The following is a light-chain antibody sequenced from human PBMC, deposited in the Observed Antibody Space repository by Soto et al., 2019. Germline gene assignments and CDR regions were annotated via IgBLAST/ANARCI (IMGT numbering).Light chain of an antibody. CDR2: DAS. Sequence: DIQMTQSPSTLSASVGDRVTIPCRASQSMNDWLAWYQQKPGKAPKVLIYDASSLESGVPSRFSGSGSGSEFALTIYILQPVDFATSFCCRYNAVSLTFDQGTKVEI. CDR3: CRYNAVSLT. CDR1: QSMNDW. J-gene: IGKJ1*01. V-gene: IGKV1-5*01.